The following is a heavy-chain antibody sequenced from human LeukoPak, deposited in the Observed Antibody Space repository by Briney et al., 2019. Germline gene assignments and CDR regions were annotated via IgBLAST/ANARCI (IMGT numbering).Heavy chain of an antibody. CDR1: GFTFRNYG. CDR2: ITYVGKNK. J-gene: IGHJ1*01. V-gene: IGHV3-30*18. Sequence: HPGRSLRLSCAASGFTFRNYGMHWVRQAPGKGLEWITVITYVGKNKYYADSVKGRFTISRDNSKNTLYLQMDSLRAEDTAVYYCANNWVGELLYAAFAEYFQHWGQGTLVTVSS. D-gene: IGHD3-10*01. CDR3: ANNWVGELLYAAFAEYFQH.